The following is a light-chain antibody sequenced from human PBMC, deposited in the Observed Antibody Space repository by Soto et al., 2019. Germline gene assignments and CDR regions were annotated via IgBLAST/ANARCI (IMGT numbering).Light chain of an antibody. CDR3: QQYGSSPLIT. V-gene: IGKV3-20*01. CDR2: GAS. CDR1: QSISSSY. J-gene: IGKJ5*01. Sequence: EIVLTQSPGTLSLSPGERATLSCRASQSISSSYLAWYQQKPGQAPRFIIYGASTRATGVPDRFSGSGSGTDFTLTVRRLEPGDFAVYYCQQYGSSPLITFGQGTRL.